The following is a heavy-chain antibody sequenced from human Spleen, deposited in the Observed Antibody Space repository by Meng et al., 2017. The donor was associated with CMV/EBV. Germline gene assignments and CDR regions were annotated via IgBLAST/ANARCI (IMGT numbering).Heavy chain of an antibody. CDR2: MYYSGSA. CDR3: ARAYGSGKGKYFQH. Sequence: SETLSLTCTVSGGSISNSYWSRIRQSPGKGLECIGYMYYSGSAMYNPSLKSRVTISVDTSKNQFSLKLTSVTAADTAVYYCARAYGSGKGKYFQHWGQGTLVTVSS. D-gene: IGHD3-10*01. CDR1: GGSISNSY. J-gene: IGHJ1*01. V-gene: IGHV4-59*13.